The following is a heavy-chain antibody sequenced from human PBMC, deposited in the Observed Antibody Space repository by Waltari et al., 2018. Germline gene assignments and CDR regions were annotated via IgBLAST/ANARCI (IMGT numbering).Heavy chain of an antibody. V-gene: IGHV4-4*07. Sequence: QVQLQESGPGLVKPSETLSLTCTVSGGSISSYYWSWIRPPAGKGLEWIGRIYTSGSTNYNPSLKSRVTMSVDTSKNQFSLKLSSVTAADTAVYYCARAGRVKYCSSTSCYTYYFDYWGQGTLVTVSS. J-gene: IGHJ4*02. D-gene: IGHD2-2*01. CDR3: ARAGRVKYCSSTSCYTYYFDY. CDR1: GGSISSYY. CDR2: IYTSGST.